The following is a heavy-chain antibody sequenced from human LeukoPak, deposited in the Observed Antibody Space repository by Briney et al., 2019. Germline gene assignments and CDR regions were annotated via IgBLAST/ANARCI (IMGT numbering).Heavy chain of an antibody. CDR2: IHHSVIT. D-gene: IGHD2-2*01. J-gene: IGHJ4*02. V-gene: IGHV4-34*01. Sequence: SETLSLTCSVSDGSFSVFYCSWIRQVPGRGLEWLGEIHHSVITNYNPSLRSRPTLSEDTPNTQFSLKLTSVTAAETALYFCPRGHSTSGFDIWGRGTQVTVSS. CDR3: PRGHSTSGFDI. CDR1: DGSFSVFY.